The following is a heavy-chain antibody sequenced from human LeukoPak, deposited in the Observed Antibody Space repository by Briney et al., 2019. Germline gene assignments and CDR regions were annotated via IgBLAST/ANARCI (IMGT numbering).Heavy chain of an antibody. Sequence: GGSLRLSCAASGFTFSNYAMSWVRQAPGKGLEWVSDIRGNGDKTYYVDSVKGRFTISRDNSKNTLYLQMNSLRAGDTAVYYCAKHSVTAVTAFFDFWGQGTPVIVSS. D-gene: IGHD2-21*02. CDR2: IRGNGDKT. V-gene: IGHV3-23*01. J-gene: IGHJ4*02. CDR1: GFTFSNYA. CDR3: AKHSVTAVTAFFDF.